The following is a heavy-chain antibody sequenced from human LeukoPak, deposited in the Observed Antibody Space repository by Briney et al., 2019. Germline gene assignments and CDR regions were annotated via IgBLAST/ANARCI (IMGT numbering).Heavy chain of an antibody. CDR1: GFTFSFYM. J-gene: IGHJ4*02. V-gene: IGHV3-21*01. CDR3: ARDHNRNDKPFDL. CDR2: ISTSSSHI. D-gene: IGHD1-20*01. Sequence: GGSLRLSCTASGFTFSFYMMNWVRQAPGKGLEWVSSISTSSSHIYYAHSLKSRFPVPRDNAKNSLYLQMNNLRAQDTAVYYCARDHNRNDKPFDLWGPGTLLTVSS.